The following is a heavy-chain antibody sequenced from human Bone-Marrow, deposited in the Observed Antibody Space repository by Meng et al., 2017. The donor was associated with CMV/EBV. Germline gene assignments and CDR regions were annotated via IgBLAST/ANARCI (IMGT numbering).Heavy chain of an antibody. V-gene: IGHV4-34*01. CDR3: ARGQAAAGGSPFDY. D-gene: IGHD6-13*01. CDR1: GGSFSGYY. J-gene: IGHJ4*02. CDR2: INHSGSN. Sequence: SETLSLTCAVYGGSFSGYYWSWIRKPPGKGLEWIGEINHSGSNNYNPSLKSRVTISVDTSKTQFSLKLSSVNAADTAVYYCARGQAAAGGSPFDYWGQGTLVTVSS.